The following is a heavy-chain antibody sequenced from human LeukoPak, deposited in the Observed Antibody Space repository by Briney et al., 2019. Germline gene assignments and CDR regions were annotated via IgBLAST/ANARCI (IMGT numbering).Heavy chain of an antibody. J-gene: IGHJ4*02. CDR2: INSDGSST. Sequence: PGGSLRLSCAASGFTFSSYWMHWVRQAPGKGLVWVSRINSDGSSTSYADSVKGRFTISRDNAKNTLYLQTNSLRAEDTAVYYCASLSVYSNFDSWGQGTLVTVSS. V-gene: IGHV3-74*01. D-gene: IGHD2-8*01. CDR1: GFTFSSYW. CDR3: ASLSVYSNFDS.